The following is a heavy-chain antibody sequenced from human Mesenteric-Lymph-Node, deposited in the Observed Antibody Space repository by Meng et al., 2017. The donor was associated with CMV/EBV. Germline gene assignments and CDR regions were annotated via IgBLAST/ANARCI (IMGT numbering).Heavy chain of an antibody. J-gene: IGHJ4*02. V-gene: IGHV3-30*02. D-gene: IGHD6-13*01. Sequence: GESLKISCAASGFTFSNYAMHWVRQAPGKGLEWVAFIRFDGSSQYYADSVKGRFTISRDSSKNTLYLQMNSLRAEDTAVYYCAKVAIAAAVDYWGQGTLVTVSS. CDR1: GFTFSNYA. CDR3: AKVAIAAAVDY. CDR2: IRFDGSSQ.